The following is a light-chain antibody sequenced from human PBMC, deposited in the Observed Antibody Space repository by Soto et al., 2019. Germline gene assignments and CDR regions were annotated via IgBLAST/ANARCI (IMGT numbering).Light chain of an antibody. CDR3: CSDAGSYTFHYV. V-gene: IGLV2-11*01. J-gene: IGLJ1*01. Sequence: QSALTQPRSVSGSPGQSVTMSCTGTSSDVGGYNYVSWYQQHPGKAPKLMIYDVSKRPSGVPDRFSGSKSGNTASLTISGIQAEDEADYYCCSDAGSYTFHYVFGKGTKVTVL. CDR2: DVS. CDR1: SSDVGGYNY.